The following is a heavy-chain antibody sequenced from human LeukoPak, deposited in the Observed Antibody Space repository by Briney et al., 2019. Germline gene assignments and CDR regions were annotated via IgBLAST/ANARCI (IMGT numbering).Heavy chain of an antibody. J-gene: IGHJ6*02. CDR3: ARDRIAAAGNYYYGMDV. D-gene: IGHD6-13*01. CDR2: IIPILGIA. Sequence: ASVKVSCKASGGTFSIYAISWVRQAPGQGLEWMGRIIPILGIANYAQKFQGRVTITADKSTSTAYMELSSLRSEDTAVYYCARDRIAAAGNYYYGMDVWGQGTTVTVSS. CDR1: GGTFSIYA. V-gene: IGHV1-69*04.